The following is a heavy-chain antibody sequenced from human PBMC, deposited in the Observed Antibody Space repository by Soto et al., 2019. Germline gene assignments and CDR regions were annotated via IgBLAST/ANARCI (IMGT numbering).Heavy chain of an antibody. Sequence: EVQLVESGGGLVQPGGSLRLSCAASGFTVSNSWMHWVRQVPGKGLMWVSRIKSAGRGTNYADSVKGRFTISKDNVNNMVHLQMNSLTVEDTVIYYCVNDEYGAGSYDPWGQGTLVTVSS. V-gene: IGHV3-74*01. J-gene: IGHJ5*02. CDR3: VNDEYGAGSYDP. CDR1: GFTVSNSW. D-gene: IGHD3-10*01. CDR2: IKSAGRGT.